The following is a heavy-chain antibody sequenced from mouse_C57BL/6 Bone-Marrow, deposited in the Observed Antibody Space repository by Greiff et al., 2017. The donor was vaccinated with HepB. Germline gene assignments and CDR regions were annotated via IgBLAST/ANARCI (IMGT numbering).Heavy chain of an antibody. CDR2: INPNNGGT. CDR1: GYTFTDYY. CDR3: ARYDYDAVAY. V-gene: IGHV1-26*01. Sequence: EVQLQQSGPELVKPGASVKISCKASGYTFTDYYMNWVKQSHGKSLEWIGDINPNNGGTSYNQKFTGKATLTVDKYSSPAYMELRSLTSEDSAVYYCARYDYDAVAYWGQGTLVTVSA. D-gene: IGHD2-4*01. J-gene: IGHJ3*01.